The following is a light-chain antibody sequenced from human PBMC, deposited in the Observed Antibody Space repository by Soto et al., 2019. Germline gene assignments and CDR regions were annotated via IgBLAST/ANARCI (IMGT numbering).Light chain of an antibody. CDR2: GAS. Sequence: EIVMRPSPATLSVSPGERASLSCRASQSISSNLAWYQQKPGQAPRLLIYGASSRATGIPDRFSGSGSGTDFTLTISRLEPEDFAAYYCQQYDSSPWTFGQGTKVDIK. CDR3: QQYDSSPWT. CDR1: QSISSN. J-gene: IGKJ1*01. V-gene: IGKV3-20*01.